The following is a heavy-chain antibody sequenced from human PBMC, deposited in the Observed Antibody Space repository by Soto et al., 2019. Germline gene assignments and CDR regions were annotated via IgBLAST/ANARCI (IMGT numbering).Heavy chain of an antibody. J-gene: IGHJ4*02. CDR3: ASNIHYDHTQDY. D-gene: IGHD3-3*01. Sequence: GGSLRLSCAASGFTVSSNYMSWVRQAPGKGLEWVSVIYSGGSTYYADSVKGRFTISRDNSKNTLYLQMNSLRAEDTAVYYCASNIHYDHTQDYWGQGTLVTVSS. CDR2: IYSGGST. V-gene: IGHV3-66*01. CDR1: GFTVSSNY.